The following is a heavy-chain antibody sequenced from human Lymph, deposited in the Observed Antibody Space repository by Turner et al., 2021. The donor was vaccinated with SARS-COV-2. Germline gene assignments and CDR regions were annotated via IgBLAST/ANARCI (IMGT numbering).Heavy chain of an antibody. V-gene: IGHV3-30-3*01. Sequence: QVQLVESGGGVVQPGRSLRFSCAASGFTFSSYAMHWVRQAPGKGLEWVALISYDGSNKYYADSVKGRFTISRDNSKNTLYLQMNSLRAEDTAIYYCARDSGGSLDLSGRGTLVTVSS. CDR2: ISYDGSNK. J-gene: IGHJ2*01. CDR3: ARDSGGSLDL. CDR1: GFTFSSYA.